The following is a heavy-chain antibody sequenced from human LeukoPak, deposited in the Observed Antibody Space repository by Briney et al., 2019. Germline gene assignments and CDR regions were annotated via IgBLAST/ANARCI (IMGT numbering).Heavy chain of an antibody. J-gene: IGHJ5*02. Sequence: SETLSLTCAVYGGSFSGYYWSWIRQPPGKGLEWIGEINHSGSTNYNPSPKSRVTISVDTSKSQFSLKLSSVTAADTAVYYCARAPSNSGYNWFDPWGQGTLVTVSS. CDR1: GGSFSGYY. D-gene: IGHD2-2*03. CDR2: INHSGST. V-gene: IGHV4-34*01. CDR3: ARAPSNSGYNWFDP.